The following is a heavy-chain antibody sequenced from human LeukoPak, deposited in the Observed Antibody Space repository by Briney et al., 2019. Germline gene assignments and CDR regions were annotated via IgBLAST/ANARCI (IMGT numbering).Heavy chain of an antibody. CDR2: IDTNGRTT. D-gene: IGHD6-13*01. CDR3: ARDLAGADDY. V-gene: IGHV3-74*01. Sequence: TGGSLRLSCAASSFTFSRYWFHRVRQAPGKGLDWVSRIDTNGRTTDYADSVKGRFTISRDNAKNTLFLEMNSLRAEDTAIYYCARDLAGADDYWGQGTLVTVSS. J-gene: IGHJ4*02. CDR1: SFTFSRYW.